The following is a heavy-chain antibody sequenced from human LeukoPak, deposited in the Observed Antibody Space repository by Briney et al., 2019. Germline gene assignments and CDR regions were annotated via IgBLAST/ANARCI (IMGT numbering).Heavy chain of an antibody. CDR3: ARHKRFGVVILYYFDY. CDR1: GGSVSSFY. Sequence: SETLSLTCTVSGGSVSSFYWSWIRQPPGKGLEWIGSIYYSGSTYYNPSLKSRVTISVDTSKNQFSLKLSSVTAADTAVYYCARHKRFGVVILYYFDYWGQGTLVTVSS. J-gene: IGHJ4*02. CDR2: IYYSGST. V-gene: IGHV4-39*01. D-gene: IGHD3-3*01.